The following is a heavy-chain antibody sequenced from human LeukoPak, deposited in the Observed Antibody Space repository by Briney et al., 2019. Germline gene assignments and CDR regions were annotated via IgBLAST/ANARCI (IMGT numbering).Heavy chain of an antibody. CDR1: GGTFSSYA. Sequence: ASVKVSCKASGGTFSSYAISWVRQAPGQGLEWMGGIIPIFGTANYAQKFQGRVTITADESTSTAYMELSSLRSEDTAVYYCAREGVRIYYDSSGYYNYYGMDVWGQGTTVTVSS. CDR3: AREGVRIYYDSSGYYNYYGMDV. D-gene: IGHD3-22*01. V-gene: IGHV1-69*13. J-gene: IGHJ6*02. CDR2: IIPIFGTA.